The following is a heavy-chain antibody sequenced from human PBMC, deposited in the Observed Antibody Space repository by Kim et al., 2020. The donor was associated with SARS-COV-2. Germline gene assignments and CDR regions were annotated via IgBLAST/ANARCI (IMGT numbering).Heavy chain of an antibody. J-gene: IGHJ6*02. Sequence: GGSLRLSCAASELTFSKYWVHWVRQAPGKGLEWVSRINPDGTDTSYAVSVTGRFTVSRVNAKCTVYLEMISLRAEDSALYFFSWAPDCGGCSCYSLHFYGLDIWGQGTTVTVSS. CDR2: INPDGTDT. CDR1: ELTFSKYW. D-gene: IGHD2-15*01. CDR3: SWAPDCGGCSCYSLHFYGLDI. V-gene: IGHV3-74*01.